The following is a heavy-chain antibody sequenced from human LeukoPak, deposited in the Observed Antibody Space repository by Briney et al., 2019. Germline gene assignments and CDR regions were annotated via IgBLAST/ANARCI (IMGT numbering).Heavy chain of an antibody. CDR1: GFTVSSNY. CDR2: IYRGGNT. J-gene: IGHJ4*02. D-gene: IGHD3-10*01. CDR3: ARLWFGELAFDY. V-gene: IGHV3-66*01. Sequence: PGGSLRLPCAASGFTVSSNYMNWVRQAPGKGLEWVSVIYRGGNTYYADSVKGRFTISRDNSKNTLYLQMNSLRAEDTAVYYCARLWFGELAFDYWGQGTLVTVSS.